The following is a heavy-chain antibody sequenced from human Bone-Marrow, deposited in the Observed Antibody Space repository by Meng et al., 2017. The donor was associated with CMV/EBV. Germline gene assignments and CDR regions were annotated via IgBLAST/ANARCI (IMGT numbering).Heavy chain of an antibody. CDR1: GGTFSSYA. V-gene: IGHV1-69*05. CDR2: IIPIFGTA. Sequence: SVKVSCKASGGTFSSYAISWVRQAPGQGLEWMGGIIPIFGTANYAQKFQGRVTITTDESTSTAYMELSSLRSDDTALYYCARGYCGSRSCYKIYYFDYWAQGTLVTVSS. J-gene: IGHJ4*02. D-gene: IGHD2-2*02. CDR3: ARGYCGSRSCYKIYYFDY.